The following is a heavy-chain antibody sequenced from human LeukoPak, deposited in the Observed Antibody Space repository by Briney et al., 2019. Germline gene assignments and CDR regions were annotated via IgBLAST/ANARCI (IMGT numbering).Heavy chain of an antibody. Sequence: NPGGSLRLSCAASGFTFSNAWMSWVRQAPGKGLEWVGRIKSKTDGGTTDYAAPVKGRFTISRDDSKNTLYLQMNSLKTEDTAVYYCTTAKPYYDFWSGYFYWGQGTLVTVSS. J-gene: IGHJ4*02. CDR2: IKSKTDGGTT. CDR3: TTAKPYYDFWSGYFY. CDR1: GFTFSNAW. D-gene: IGHD3-3*01. V-gene: IGHV3-15*01.